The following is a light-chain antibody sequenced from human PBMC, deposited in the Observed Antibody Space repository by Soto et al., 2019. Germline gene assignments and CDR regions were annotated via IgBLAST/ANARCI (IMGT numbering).Light chain of an antibody. CDR2: ASS. CDR1: QGIRSY. CDR3: QQLNSYPLT. V-gene: IGKV1-9*01. J-gene: IGKJ5*01. Sequence: DIHLTQSPSFLSASVGYIFTITCRASQGIRSYLAWYQQKQGKAPKLLIYASSTLQSGVPPRLSGSGSGTELTLTISSMQTEDFATYYCQQLNSYPLTFGQGTRLEIK.